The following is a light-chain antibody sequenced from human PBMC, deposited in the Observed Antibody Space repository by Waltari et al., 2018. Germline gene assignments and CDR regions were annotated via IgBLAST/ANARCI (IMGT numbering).Light chain of an antibody. Sequence: DIQMTQSPSSLSASVGDRVTITCRARQSMSSYLNWFQQKPGKAPKLLIYAASSLQSGVPSRFSGSGSGTDFTLTISSLQPEDFATYYCQQGFTTPRTFGQGTKVEIK. CDR2: AAS. V-gene: IGKV1-39*01. CDR1: QSMSSY. CDR3: QQGFTTPRT. J-gene: IGKJ1*01.